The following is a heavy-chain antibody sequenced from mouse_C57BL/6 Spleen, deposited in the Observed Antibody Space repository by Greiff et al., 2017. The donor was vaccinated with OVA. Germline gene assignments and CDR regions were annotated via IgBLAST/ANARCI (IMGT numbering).Heavy chain of an antibody. CDR3: ARGDTGNYFDY. CDR2: IHPNSGST. CDR1: GYTFTSYW. D-gene: IGHD4-1*01. J-gene: IGHJ2*01. Sequence: QVQLQQSGAELVKPGASVKLSCKASGYTFTSYWMHWVKQRPGQGLEWIGMIHPNSGSTNYNEKFKSKATLTVDKSSSTAYRQLSSLTSEDSAVYYCARGDTGNYFDYWGQGTTLTVSS. V-gene: IGHV1-64*01.